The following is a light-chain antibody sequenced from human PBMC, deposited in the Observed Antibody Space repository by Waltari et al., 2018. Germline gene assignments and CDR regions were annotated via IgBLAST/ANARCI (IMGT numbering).Light chain of an antibody. V-gene: IGLV3-19*01. Sequence: SSELTQDPVVSVALGQTVRITCQGDSLRKYYVSWYQQKPGQAPEVVMYGKNSRPSGIPDRFSGSSSGNTASLTITGAQAEDEADYYCNSRDSSGNLLGVFGGGTKLTVL. CDR1: SLRKYY. CDR2: GKN. CDR3: NSRDSSGNLLGV. J-gene: IGLJ3*02.